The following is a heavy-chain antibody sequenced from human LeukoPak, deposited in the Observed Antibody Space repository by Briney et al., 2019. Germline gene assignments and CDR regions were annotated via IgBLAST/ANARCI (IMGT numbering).Heavy chain of an antibody. D-gene: IGHD6-6*01. Sequence: ASVKVSCMASGYTFTSHYMHWVRQAPGQGLEWMGIINPSGGSTSYAQKFQGRVTMTRDTSTSTVYMELSSLRSEDTAVYYCARVDTIYSSSSEWDFDYWGQGTLVTVSS. CDR3: ARVDTIYSSSSEWDFDY. CDR1: GYTFTSHY. V-gene: IGHV1-46*01. J-gene: IGHJ4*02. CDR2: INPSGGST.